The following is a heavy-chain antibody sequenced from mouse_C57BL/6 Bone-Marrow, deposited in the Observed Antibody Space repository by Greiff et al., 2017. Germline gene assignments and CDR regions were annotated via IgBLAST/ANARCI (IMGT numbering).Heavy chain of an antibody. J-gene: IGHJ2*01. CDR2: IYPGSGST. Sequence: VQLQQPGAELVKPGASVKMSCKASGYTFTSYWITWVKQRPGQGLEWIGDIYPGSGSTNYNAKFKSKATLTVDTSSSTAYMQLSSLTSEDSAVYYCARGITTGELRGDYWGQGTTLTVSS. CDR1: GYTFTSYW. D-gene: IGHD1-1*01. V-gene: IGHV1-55*01. CDR3: ARGITTGELRGDY.